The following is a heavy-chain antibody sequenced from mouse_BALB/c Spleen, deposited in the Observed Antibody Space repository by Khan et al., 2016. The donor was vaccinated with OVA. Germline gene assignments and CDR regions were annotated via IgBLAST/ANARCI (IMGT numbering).Heavy chain of an antibody. CDR1: GYTFTNYG. J-gene: IGHJ4*01. V-gene: IGHV9-3-1*01. Sequence: VQLVESGPELKKPGETVKISCKASGYTFTNYGMNWVKQSPGKALKWMGWINTYTGEPTYADDFKGRFAFSLETSASTAYLQINNLKNEDTATYFFARPPYFSYTLDYWGQGTSVTVSS. CDR3: ARPPYFSYTLDY. CDR2: INTYTGEP. D-gene: IGHD2-10*01.